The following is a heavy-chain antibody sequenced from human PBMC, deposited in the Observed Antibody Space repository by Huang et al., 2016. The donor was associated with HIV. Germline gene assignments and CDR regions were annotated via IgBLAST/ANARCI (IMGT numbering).Heavy chain of an antibody. CDR3: LIILVRGLIDAVDY. J-gene: IGHJ4*02. Sequence: QVQLVHSGSELKKPGASVTVSCKASGYPFTSHTINWVRPAPGQGLEWMGRINTDTGNPTYAPDFTGRIVFSLDTSVSTAYLQISSLKAEDTAVYYCLIILVRGLIDAVDYWGQGTLVTVSS. CDR1: GYPFTSHT. V-gene: IGHV7-4-1*02. CDR2: INTDTGNP. D-gene: IGHD3-10*01.